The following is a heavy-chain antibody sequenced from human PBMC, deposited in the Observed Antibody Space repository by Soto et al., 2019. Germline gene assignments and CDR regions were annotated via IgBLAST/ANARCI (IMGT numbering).Heavy chain of an antibody. J-gene: IGHJ4*02. CDR3: ARDSCGGDCYSLDY. CDR1: GFIFDNHA. CDR2: VSWNSGSI. D-gene: IGHD2-21*02. Sequence: PGGSLRLSCAASGFIFDNHAMNWVRQAPGKGLEWVAGVSWNSGSIDYADSVKGRFTISRDNAKNSLYLQMNSLRAEDTALYYCARDSCGGDCYSLDYWGQGTLVTVSS. V-gene: IGHV3-9*01.